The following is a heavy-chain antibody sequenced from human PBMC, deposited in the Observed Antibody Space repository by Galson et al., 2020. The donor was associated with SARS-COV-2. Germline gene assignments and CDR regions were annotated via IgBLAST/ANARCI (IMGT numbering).Heavy chain of an antibody. D-gene: IGHD4-4*01. V-gene: IGHV3-23*01. J-gene: IGHJ5*02. Sequence: GGSLRLSCAASGFTFSSYAMSWVRQAPGKGLEWVSTISDSDGSTYYADSVKGRFTISRDNSKNTLYLQMNSLRAEDTAVYYCAKDLYSNYWYNWFDPWGQGTLVTVSS. CDR2: ISDSDGST. CDR1: GFTFSSYA. CDR3: AKDLYSNYWYNWFDP.